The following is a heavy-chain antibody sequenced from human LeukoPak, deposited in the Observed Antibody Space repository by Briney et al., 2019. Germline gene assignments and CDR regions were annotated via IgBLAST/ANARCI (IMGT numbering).Heavy chain of an antibody. CDR2: INPNSGGT. D-gene: IGHD5-12*01. CDR3: ARELIVAPDDAFDT. Sequence: ASVKVSCKASGYTFTDYYMHWVRQAPGQGLEWMGWINPNSGGTNYAQKFQGRVTMTRDMSTSTVYMELSSLRSEDTAVYYCARELIVAPDDAFDTWGQGTMVTVSS. J-gene: IGHJ3*02. V-gene: IGHV1-2*02. CDR1: GYTFTDYY.